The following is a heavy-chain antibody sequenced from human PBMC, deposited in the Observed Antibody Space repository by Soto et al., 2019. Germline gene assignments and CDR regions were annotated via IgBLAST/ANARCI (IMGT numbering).Heavy chain of an antibody. J-gene: IGHJ4*02. CDR2: ISHDGSDK. D-gene: IGHD6-13*01. CDR3: AKENQHLVHDY. Sequence: XGSLRLSCAAAGVTFRNYGMHWVRQAPGKGLEWVAVISHDGSDKYYADSMKGRFIISRDNSENTLFLNMNSLKPEDTAVYYCAKENQHLVHDYWGQGPLVTVSS. V-gene: IGHV3-30*18. CDR1: GVTFRNYG.